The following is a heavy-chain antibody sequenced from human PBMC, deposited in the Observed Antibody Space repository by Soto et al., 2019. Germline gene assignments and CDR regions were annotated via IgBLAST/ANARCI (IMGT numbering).Heavy chain of an antibody. CDR3: ARLWVAGTEFNYYYYYGMDV. J-gene: IGHJ6*02. Sequence: PSETLSLTCTVSGGSISSYYWSWIRQPPGKGLEWIGYIYYSGSTNYNPSLKSRVTISVDTSKNQFSLKLSSVTAADTAVYYCARLWVAGTEFNYYYYYGMDVWGQGTTVTVSS. D-gene: IGHD6-19*01. CDR2: IYYSGST. CDR1: GGSISSYY. V-gene: IGHV4-59*08.